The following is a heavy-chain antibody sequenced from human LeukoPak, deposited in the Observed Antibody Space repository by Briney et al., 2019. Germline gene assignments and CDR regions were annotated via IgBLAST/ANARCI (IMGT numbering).Heavy chain of an antibody. V-gene: IGHV3-33*01. CDR2: IWYDGTNK. CDR3: ARDASPEGFDY. D-gene: IGHD1-14*01. Sequence: PGGSLRLSCAASGFSFSDYGMHWVRQAPGKGLEWVAVIWYDGTNKYYEDSVKGRFSISRDDSKDTVYLQMNSLRAEDTAVYYCARDASPEGFDYWGQGTLVTVSS. CDR1: GFSFSDYG. J-gene: IGHJ4*02.